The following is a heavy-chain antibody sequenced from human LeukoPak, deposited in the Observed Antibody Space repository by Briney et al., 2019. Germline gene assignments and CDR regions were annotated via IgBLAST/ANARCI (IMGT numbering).Heavy chain of an antibody. CDR3: ARHPEYYYYYMDV. CDR2: IYTSGST. J-gene: IGHJ6*03. CDR1: GGSISSYY. V-gene: IGHV4-4*09. Sequence: SETLSLTCTVSGGSISSYYWSWIRQPPGKGLEWNGYIYTSGSTNYNPSLKSRVTISVDTSKNQFSLKLSSVTAADTAVYYCARHPEYYYYYMDVWGKGTTVTVSS.